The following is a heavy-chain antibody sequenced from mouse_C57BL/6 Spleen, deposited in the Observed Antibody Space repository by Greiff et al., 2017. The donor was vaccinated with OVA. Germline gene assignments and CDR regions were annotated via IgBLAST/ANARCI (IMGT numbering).Heavy chain of an antibody. Sequence: QVQLQQPGPELVKPGASVKLSCKASGYTFTSYWMHWVKQRPGQGLEWIGNINPSNGGTNYNEKFKGKATLTVDKSSSTAYMQLSSLTSEDSAVYYCASIDYDYSWFADWGKGTMVTVSA. CDR2: INPSNGGT. CDR1: GYTFTSYW. D-gene: IGHD2-4*01. J-gene: IGHJ3*01. CDR3: ASIDYDYSWFAD. V-gene: IGHV1-53*01.